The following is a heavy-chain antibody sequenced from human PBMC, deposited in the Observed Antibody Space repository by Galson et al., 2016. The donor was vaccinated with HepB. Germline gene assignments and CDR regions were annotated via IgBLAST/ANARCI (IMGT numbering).Heavy chain of an antibody. V-gene: IGHV2-5*02. CDR3: ARRRRYYSDSSGGKFYFDY. Sequence: PALVKPTQTLTLTCTFSGFSLSTGGVGVGWIRQPPGKALDWLALIYWDDDKRYSPSLNSRLTITKDTSNNQVILRMTNMDPVDTATYYCARRRRYYSDSSGGKFYFDYWGQGTLVTVSS. D-gene: IGHD3-22*01. J-gene: IGHJ4*02. CDR1: GFSLSTGGVG. CDR2: IYWDDDK.